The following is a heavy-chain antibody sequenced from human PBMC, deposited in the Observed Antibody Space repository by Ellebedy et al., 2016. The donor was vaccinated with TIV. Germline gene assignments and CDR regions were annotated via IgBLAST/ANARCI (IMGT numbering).Heavy chain of an antibody. CDR1: GGSISSSTYS. V-gene: IGHV4-39*01. Sequence: MPSETLSLTCTVSGGSISSSTYSWGWIRQPPGKRPEWIGSIFYSGSTYYNPSLKSRVAISVDTSKNQFSLALTSVTAADTAMYYCARHAEYQLPWWGHGTLVTVSP. J-gene: IGHJ4*01. CDR2: IFYSGST. CDR3: ARHAEYQLPW. D-gene: IGHD2-2*01.